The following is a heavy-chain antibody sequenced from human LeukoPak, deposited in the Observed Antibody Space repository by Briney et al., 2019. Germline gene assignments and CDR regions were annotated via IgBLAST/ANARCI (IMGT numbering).Heavy chain of an antibody. CDR3: ARIFYYGSGSQGGDFDY. V-gene: IGHV3-48*02. Sequence: GGSLRLSCAASGFTFSSYSMNWVRQAPGRGLEWVSYISSSSSTIYYADSVKGRFTISRDNAKNSLYLQMNSLRDEDTAVYYCARIFYYGSGSQGGDFDYWGQGTLVTVSS. CDR1: GFTFSSYS. D-gene: IGHD3-10*01. CDR2: ISSSSSTI. J-gene: IGHJ4*02.